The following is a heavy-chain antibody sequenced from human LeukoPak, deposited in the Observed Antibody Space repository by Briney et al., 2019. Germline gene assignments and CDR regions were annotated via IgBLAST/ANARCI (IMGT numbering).Heavy chain of an antibody. CDR1: GGSISSSSYY. Sequence: SETLSLTCTVSGGSISSSSYYWGWIRQPPGKGLEWIGSIYYSGSTYYNPSLKSRVTISVDTSKNQFSLKLSSVTAADTAVYYCGYSSSWYGWFDPWGQRTLVTVSS. V-gene: IGHV4-39*01. J-gene: IGHJ5*02. CDR3: GYSSSWYGWFDP. CDR2: IYYSGST. D-gene: IGHD6-13*01.